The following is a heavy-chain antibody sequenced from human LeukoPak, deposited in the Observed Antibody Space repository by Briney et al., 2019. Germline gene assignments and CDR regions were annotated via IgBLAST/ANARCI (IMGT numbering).Heavy chain of an antibody. CDR3: ARGGSWYGLDV. D-gene: IGHD6-13*01. J-gene: IGHJ6*02. CDR1: GGSISSSSYY. Sequence: SETVSLTCTVSGGSISSSSYYWGWIRQPPGKGLEWIGSIYYSGSTYYNPSLKSRVTISVDTSKNQFSLKLSSVTAADTAVYYCARGGSWYGLDVWGQGTTVTVSS. V-gene: IGHV4-39*07. CDR2: IYYSGST.